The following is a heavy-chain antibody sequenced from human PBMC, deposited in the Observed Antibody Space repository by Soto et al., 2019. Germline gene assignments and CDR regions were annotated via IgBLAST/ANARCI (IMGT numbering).Heavy chain of an antibody. J-gene: IGHJ5*02. CDR2: ISSSSSTI. CDR1: GFTFRSYS. Sequence: GGSLRLSCAASGFTFRSYSMNWVRQAPGKGLEWVSYISSSSSTIYYADSVKGRFTISRDNAKNSLYLQMNSLSAEDTAVYYCARERGYSGYDSGWFDPWGQGTLVTVSS. D-gene: IGHD5-12*01. CDR3: ARERGYSGYDSGWFDP. V-gene: IGHV3-48*01.